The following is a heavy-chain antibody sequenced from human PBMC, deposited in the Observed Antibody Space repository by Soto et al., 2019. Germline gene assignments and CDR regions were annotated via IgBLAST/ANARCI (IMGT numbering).Heavy chain of an antibody. V-gene: IGHV4-59*01. Sequence: SETVSLTCTASGGSISGYYWNWIRQPPGKGLEWTGYIYYSGSTNYNPSLESRVTMSVDTSKNQLSLKLSSVTAADTAAYYCARGHYYESTGFHGYFFDYWGQGSLVTVSS. J-gene: IGHJ4*02. D-gene: IGHD3-22*01. CDR2: IYYSGST. CDR3: ARGHYYESTGFHGYFFDY. CDR1: GGSISGYY.